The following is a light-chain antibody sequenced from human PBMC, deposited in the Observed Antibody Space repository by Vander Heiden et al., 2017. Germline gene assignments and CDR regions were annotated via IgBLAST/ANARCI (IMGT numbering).Light chain of an antibody. J-gene: IGKJ4*01. CDR3: QQYVNSPLT. Sequence: EIVLTQSPATLSLSPGERATPPCRASQSLTSTYLAWYQQKPGQAPRLLIYGASSRATGIPDRFSGSGSGTDFTLTISRLEPEDFAVYYCQQYVNSPLTFGGGTRVEIK. V-gene: IGKV3-20*01. CDR1: QSLTSTY. CDR2: GAS.